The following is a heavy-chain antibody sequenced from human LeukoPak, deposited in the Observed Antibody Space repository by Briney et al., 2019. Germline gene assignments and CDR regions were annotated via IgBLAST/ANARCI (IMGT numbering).Heavy chain of an antibody. V-gene: IGHV3-21*01. J-gene: IGHJ1*01. CDR3: ARDGGDYYDSSGYPFHH. D-gene: IGHD3-22*01. CDR2: ISTSSSYI. CDR1: GFTFGSYN. Sequence: GGSLRLSCAASGFTFGSYNMNWVREAPGKGLEWVSSISTSSSYIYYADSVKGRFTISRDNAKKSLYLQMNSLRAGDTAVYYCARDGGDYYDSSGYPFHHWGQGTLVTVSS.